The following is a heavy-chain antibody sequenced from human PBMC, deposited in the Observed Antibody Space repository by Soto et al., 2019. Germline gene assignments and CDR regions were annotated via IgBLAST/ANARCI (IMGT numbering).Heavy chain of an antibody. J-gene: IGHJ5*02. D-gene: IGHD2-21*02. CDR2: IFSSGST. V-gene: IGHV4-4*07. CDR3: ARDQGVVVTADNWFDP. Sequence: SETLSLTCTVSGGSITDYSWVWIRQPAGKGLEWIGRIFSSGSTNYNPSLKGRITMSLDTSKNQFSLKLNYATATGTAVYFCARDQGVVVTADNWFDPWGQGILVTVS. CDR1: GGSITDYS.